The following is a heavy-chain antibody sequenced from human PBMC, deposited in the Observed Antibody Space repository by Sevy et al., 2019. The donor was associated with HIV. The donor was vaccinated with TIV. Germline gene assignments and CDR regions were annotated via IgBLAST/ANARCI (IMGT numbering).Heavy chain of an antibody. V-gene: IGHV3-74*01. CDR2: INSDGSST. CDR1: GFTFSTYW. D-gene: IGHD4-17*01. Sequence: GGSLRLSCAASGFTFSTYWLYWVRQPPGKGLVWVSRINSDGSSTSYADSVKGRFTISRDNAKNMVYLQMNSVRAEDTAVYYCALLYGDYGAWGQGTLVTVSS. J-gene: IGHJ5*02. CDR3: ALLYGDYGA.